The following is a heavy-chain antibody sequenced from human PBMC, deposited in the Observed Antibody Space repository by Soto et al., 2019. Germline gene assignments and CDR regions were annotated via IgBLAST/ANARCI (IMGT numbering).Heavy chain of an antibody. CDR3: TRGGAPYKTGH. J-gene: IGHJ4*02. V-gene: IGHV4-39*07. CDR1: GGSISSSSYY. D-gene: IGHD1-26*01. Sequence: SETLSLTCSVSGGSISSSSYYWGWIRQPPGKGLEWIGSIYYSGSTYYNPSLKGRVTMSVDTSKNQFSLKLTSVNTADTAIYYCTRGGAPYKTGHWGQGTLVTVSS. CDR2: IYYSGST.